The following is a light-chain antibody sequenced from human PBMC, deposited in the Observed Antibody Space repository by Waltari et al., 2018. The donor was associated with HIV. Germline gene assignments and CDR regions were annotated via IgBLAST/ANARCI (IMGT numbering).Light chain of an antibody. CDR2: GAS. J-gene: IGKJ4*01. V-gene: IGKV3-15*01. CDR3: QHYDKWPVT. Sequence: EIVMTQSPATLSVSPGDRATLSCRASRSVNSNLAWCQQKPGQAPRLLIYGASTRATGVPARFSGSGSGTEFTLTISSLQPEDFAVYYCQHYDKWPVTFGGGTKVEIK. CDR1: RSVNSN.